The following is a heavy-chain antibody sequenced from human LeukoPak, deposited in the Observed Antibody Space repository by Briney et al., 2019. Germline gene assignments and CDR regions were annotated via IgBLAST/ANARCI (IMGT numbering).Heavy chain of an antibody. CDR1: GDSIRSNDYY. Sequence: KPSETLSLTCTVSGDSIRSNDYYWGWIRPPPGKGLEWNGSIYDSGSNYYNPSLRRRVTITVDTTKHQFPQKLSSVADAAAVVYDCARYKAYYYDSSGKDAFDSQGQGTMVTASS. D-gene: IGHD3-22*01. CDR3: ARYKAYYYDSSGKDAFDS. CDR2: IYDSGSN. J-gene: IGHJ3*02. V-gene: IGHV4-39*06.